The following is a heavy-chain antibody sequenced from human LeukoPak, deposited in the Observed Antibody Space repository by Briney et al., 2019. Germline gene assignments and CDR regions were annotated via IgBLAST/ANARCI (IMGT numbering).Heavy chain of an antibody. J-gene: IGHJ6*03. CDR3: ARLAFCTNAVCFSNYYYSMDV. CDR1: GYSFTSYW. CDR2: IYPDDTDT. D-gene: IGHD2-8*01. Sequence: GESLKISCKGSGYSFTSYWIGWVRQMPGKGLEWMGIIYPDDTDTKYSPSFQGQVTISADKSISTAYLQWSSLKASDTAMYYCARLAFCTNAVCFSNYYYSMDVWGRGTTVTVSS. V-gene: IGHV5-51*01.